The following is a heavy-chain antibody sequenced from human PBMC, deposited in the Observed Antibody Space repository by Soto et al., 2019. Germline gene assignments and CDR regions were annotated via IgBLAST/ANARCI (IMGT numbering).Heavy chain of an antibody. J-gene: IGHJ3*02. CDR2: IYSGDSVT. CDR3: ARHAWGPGGTGTTRLVAFDI. CDR1: GYSFTSYW. V-gene: IGHV5-51*01. Sequence: PGESLKISCKGSGYSFTSYWIGWVRQMPGKGLEWLWIIYSGDSVTNYNPSLKSRVTISVDTSKNQFSLKLSSVTAADTAVYYCARHAWGPGGTGTTRLVAFDIWGQGTMVTVSS. D-gene: IGHD1-7*01.